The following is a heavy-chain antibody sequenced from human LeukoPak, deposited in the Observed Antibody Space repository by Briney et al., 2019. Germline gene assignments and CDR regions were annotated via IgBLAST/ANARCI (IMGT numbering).Heavy chain of an antibody. CDR2: IGPTGSDR. V-gene: IGHV3-21*06. J-gene: IGHJ4*02. CDR1: GPTFSTSG. CDR3: ATETNGRHYDY. D-gene: IGHD1-14*01. Sequence: KPGGSLRLSCTASGPTFSTSGFNWVRQAPGKGLEWVASIGPTGSDRYHADSIKGRFTIPRDNANNFLYLQMNSLRAEDTAVYYCATETNGRHYDYWGQGTLLTVS.